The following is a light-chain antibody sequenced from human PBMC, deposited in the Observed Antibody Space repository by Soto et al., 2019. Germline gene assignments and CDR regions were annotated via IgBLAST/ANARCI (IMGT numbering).Light chain of an antibody. CDR1: SSDIGRYNF. J-gene: IGLJ2*01. Sequence: QSALTQPPSASGSPGQSVTISCTGTSSDIGRYNFVSWYQQHPGKAPKLIISEVTTRPSGVPDRFSGSKSGNTASLTVSGLQAEDEADYYCSSYAGNSNLIFGGGTKLTVL. CDR2: EVT. CDR3: SSYAGNSNLI. V-gene: IGLV2-8*01.